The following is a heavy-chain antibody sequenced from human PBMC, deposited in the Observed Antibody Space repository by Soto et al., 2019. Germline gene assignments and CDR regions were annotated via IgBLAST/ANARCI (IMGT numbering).Heavy chain of an antibody. CDR1: GFTFSSYA. J-gene: IGHJ5*02. D-gene: IGHD4-4*01. Sequence: QVQLVESGGGVVQPGRSLRLSCAASGFTFSSYAMHWVRQAPGKGLAWVAVISYDGSNKYYADSVKGRFTISRDNSKNTLYLQMNSLRAEDTAVYYCAGADYSTDVCWFDPWGQGTLVTVSS. CDR3: AGADYSTDVCWFDP. V-gene: IGHV3-30-3*01. CDR2: ISYDGSNK.